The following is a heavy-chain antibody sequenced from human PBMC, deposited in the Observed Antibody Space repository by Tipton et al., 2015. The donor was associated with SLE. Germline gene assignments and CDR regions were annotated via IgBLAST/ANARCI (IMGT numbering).Heavy chain of an antibody. CDR1: GSSITSSSHY. CDR3: ARLSSGTGDFEH. J-gene: IGHJ4*02. V-gene: IGHV4-39*01. Sequence: LRLSCSISGSSITSSSHYWGWIRQPPGKGLEWIGSIYYTGTTYYNPSLKSRVTISVETPKTHFSLKMSSVTAADTAMYYCARLSSGTGDFEHWGQGTLVIVSS. CDR2: IYYTGTT. D-gene: IGHD7-27*01.